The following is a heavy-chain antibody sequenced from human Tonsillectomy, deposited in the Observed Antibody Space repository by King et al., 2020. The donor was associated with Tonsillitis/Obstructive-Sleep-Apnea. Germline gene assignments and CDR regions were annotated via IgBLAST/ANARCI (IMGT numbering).Heavy chain of an antibody. V-gene: IGHV5-10-1*01. CDR1: GYSFTNYW. CDR2: IDPSDSYT. Sequence: QLVQSGAEVKKPGESLRISCKGSGYSFTNYWISWVRQMPGKGLEWMGTIDPSDSYTKYSPSFQGHVTISADKSIRTAYLQWSSLKASDTAMYNSARLDGSGTFPHYYYYAMDVWGQGSTVTVSS. D-gene: IGHD3-10*01. CDR3: ARLDGSGTFPHYYYYAMDV. J-gene: IGHJ6*02.